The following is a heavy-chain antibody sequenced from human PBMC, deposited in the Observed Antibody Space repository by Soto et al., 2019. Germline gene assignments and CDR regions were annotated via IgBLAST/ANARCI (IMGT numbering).Heavy chain of an antibody. V-gene: IGHV4-4*07. CDR3: ASEDYYDAGYYVV. D-gene: IGHD3-22*01. Sequence: TLSLTCTVSGRSMSGYYWSWIRQPAGERLEWIGRIYTSWTTDFNPSLKGRFTMSVDTSKNHFSLKLTSVDAADTALYYCASEDYYDAGYYVVWGLGTQVTVSS. J-gene: IGHJ4*02. CDR1: GRSMSGYY. CDR2: IYTSWTT.